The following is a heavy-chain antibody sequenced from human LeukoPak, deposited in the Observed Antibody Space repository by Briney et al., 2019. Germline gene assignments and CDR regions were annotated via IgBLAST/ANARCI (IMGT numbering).Heavy chain of an antibody. V-gene: IGHV3-7*03. Sequence: GGSLRLSCAASGYTFSRYWMSWVRQAPGKGLEWVANMKQDGSEKYYVDSVKGRFTISRDNAKNSLYLQMNRLRAEDTAMYYCVRDDLWQQMALWGQGTLVAVSS. CDR1: GYTFSRYW. J-gene: IGHJ1*01. CDR3: VRDDLWQQMAL. D-gene: IGHD6-13*01. CDR2: MKQDGSEK.